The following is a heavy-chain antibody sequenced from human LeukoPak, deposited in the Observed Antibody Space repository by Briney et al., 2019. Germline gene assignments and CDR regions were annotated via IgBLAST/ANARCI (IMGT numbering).Heavy chain of an antibody. V-gene: IGHV1-18*01. CDR3: ARSNTSPYYFDY. CDR2: ISPYSGNT. CDR1: GYTLTSYG. Sequence: ASVKVSCKASGYTLTSYGITWMRQAPGQGLEWMGWISPYSGNTNLAQKLQGRVTVTTETSTSTSYMELRSLRSDDTAVYYCARSNTSPYYFDYWGQGTLVTVSS. J-gene: IGHJ4*02. D-gene: IGHD3-10*01.